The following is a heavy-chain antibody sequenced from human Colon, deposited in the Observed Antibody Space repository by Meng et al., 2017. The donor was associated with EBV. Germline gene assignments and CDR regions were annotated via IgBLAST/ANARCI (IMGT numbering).Heavy chain of an antibody. V-gene: IGHV4-4*02. J-gene: IGHJ5*02. CDR3: ARDGGVTHIP. Sequence: GLLQESGQGLGKPSGTLSLNCAVSGTSISTSNWWSWIRQSPGEGLEWIGAIYHNGQTNYKPSLKSRVSMPVDESKNEFSLNLKSVTAADTAVYYCARDGGVTHIPWGQGVLVTVSS. D-gene: IGHD2-8*02. CDR2: IYHNGQT. CDR1: GTSISTSNW.